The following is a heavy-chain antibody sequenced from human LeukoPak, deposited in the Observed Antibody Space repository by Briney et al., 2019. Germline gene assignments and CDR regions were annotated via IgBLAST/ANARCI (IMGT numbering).Heavy chain of an antibody. CDR2: IKSKADGETT. CDR1: GFIFSDAW. Sequence: PGGPLRLSCVASGFIFSDAWISWVRQAPGKGLEWVGRIKSKADGETTDYAAPLKGRFTISRDDSKNTLYVQINSLKTEDTGVYYCTTGYWNAWHDGYWGQGTLVTVSS. D-gene: IGHD1-1*01. V-gene: IGHV3-15*01. CDR3: TTGYWNAWHDGY. J-gene: IGHJ4*02.